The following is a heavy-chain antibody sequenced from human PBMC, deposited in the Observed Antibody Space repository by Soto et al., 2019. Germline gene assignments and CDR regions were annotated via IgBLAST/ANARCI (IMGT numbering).Heavy chain of an antibody. D-gene: IGHD3-3*01. V-gene: IGHV1-18*04. Sequence: ASVKVSCKASGYTFTSYGISWVRQAPGQGLEWMGWISAYNGNTNYAQKLQGRVTMTTDTPTSTAYMELRSLRSDDTAVYYCASCERFPRVGVDYYALDVWGQGTTVTVSS. CDR3: ASCERFPRVGVDYYALDV. J-gene: IGHJ6*02. CDR2: ISAYNGNT. CDR1: GYTFTSYG.